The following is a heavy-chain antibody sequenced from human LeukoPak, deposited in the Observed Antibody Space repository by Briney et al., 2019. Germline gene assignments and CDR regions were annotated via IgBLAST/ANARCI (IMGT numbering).Heavy chain of an antibody. Sequence: GASVKVSCKASGGTFSSYAISWVRQAPGQGLEWMGGIIPIFGTANYAQKFQGRVTITADESTSTAYMELSSLRSEDTAVYYCARGPAMVGGYFDYWGQGTLVTVSS. CDR3: ARGPAMVGGYFDY. V-gene: IGHV1-69*13. D-gene: IGHD5-18*01. CDR1: GGTFSSYA. J-gene: IGHJ4*02. CDR2: IIPIFGTA.